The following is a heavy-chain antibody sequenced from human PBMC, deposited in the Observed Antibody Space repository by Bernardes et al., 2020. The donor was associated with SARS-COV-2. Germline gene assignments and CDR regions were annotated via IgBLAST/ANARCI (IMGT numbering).Heavy chain of an antibody. V-gene: IGHV3-13*01. CDR3: ARVLGAYKPYYYYGMDV. J-gene: IGHJ6*02. CDR2: IGTAGDT. CDR1: GFTFSSYD. Sequence: GGSLRLSCAASGFTFSSYDMHWVRQATGKGLEWVSAIGTAGDTYYPGSVKGRFTISRENAKNSLYLQMNSLRAGDTAVYYCARVLGAYKPYYYYGMDVWGQGTTVTVSS. D-gene: IGHD3-16*01.